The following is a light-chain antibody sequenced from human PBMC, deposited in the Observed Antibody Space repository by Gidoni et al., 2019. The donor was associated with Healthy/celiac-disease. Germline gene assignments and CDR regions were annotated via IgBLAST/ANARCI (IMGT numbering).Light chain of an antibody. Sequence: SYELTQPPSASVSPGQTASITCSGDKLGDKYACWYQQKPGQSPVLVIYQGSKRPSVIPERFSGSNSGNTATLTISGTQAMDEADYYCQAWDSSTGVVFGGGTKLTVL. CDR1: KLGDKY. J-gene: IGLJ2*01. CDR3: QAWDSSTGVV. V-gene: IGLV3-1*01. CDR2: QGS.